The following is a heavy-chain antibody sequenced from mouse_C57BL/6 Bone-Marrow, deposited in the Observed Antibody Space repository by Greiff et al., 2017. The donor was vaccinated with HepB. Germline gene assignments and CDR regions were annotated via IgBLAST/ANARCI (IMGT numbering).Heavy chain of an antibody. CDR3: ARYYYGRKGYYFDY. Sequence: EVKLVESGGGLVKPGGSLKLSCAASGFTFSDYGMHWVRQAPEKGLEWVVYISSGSSTIYYADTVKGRFTISRDNAKNTLFLQMTSLRSEDTAMYYCARYYYGRKGYYFDYWGQGTTLTVSS. V-gene: IGHV5-17*01. CDR2: ISSGSSTI. D-gene: IGHD1-1*01. J-gene: IGHJ2*01. CDR1: GFTFSDYG.